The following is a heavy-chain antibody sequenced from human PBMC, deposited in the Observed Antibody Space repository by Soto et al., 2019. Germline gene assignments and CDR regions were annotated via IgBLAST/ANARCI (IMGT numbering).Heavy chain of an antibody. CDR3: LRDGGLT. CDR2: INQDGSDI. Sequence: EVQLVESGGDLVQPGGSLRLSCAASGFSFSPYWLSWVRQAPGKGLEWVAHINQDGSDISYVDSVKGRFTISRDNTKNSLFLQINSLGAEDTGVYYCLRDGGLTWGQGTVVTVSS. J-gene: IGHJ5*02. CDR1: GFSFSPYW. D-gene: IGHD3-16*01. V-gene: IGHV3-7*04.